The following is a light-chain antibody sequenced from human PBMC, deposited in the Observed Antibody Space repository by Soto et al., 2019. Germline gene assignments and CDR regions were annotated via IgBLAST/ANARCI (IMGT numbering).Light chain of an antibody. CDR2: GAS. CDR3: PQYSNWPEYT. V-gene: IGKV3-15*01. CDR1: QSVGTT. Sequence: EIVMTQSPATLSLSPGEGATLSCRASQSVGTTLAWYQQKPGQAPRLLIFGASTRVTGVPARFSGSGSGTEFTLSISSLQSDDFAVYYCPQYSNWPEYTFGQGTKLEIK. J-gene: IGKJ2*01.